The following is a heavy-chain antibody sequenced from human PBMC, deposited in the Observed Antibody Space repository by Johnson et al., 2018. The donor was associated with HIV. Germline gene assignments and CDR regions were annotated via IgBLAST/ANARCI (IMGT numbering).Heavy chain of an antibody. CDR2: ISYDGSNK. J-gene: IGHJ3*02. CDR3: AKDLGDAVGTTHDAFDI. Sequence: QEKLVESGGGVVQPGQSLRLSCAASGLTFSSYGMHWVRQAPGKGLEWVALISYDGSNKYYADSVKGRFTISRDNSKNTLYLQMHSLRAEDTAVYYCAKDLGDAVGTTHDAFDIWGQGTTVTVSS. CDR1: GLTFSSYG. D-gene: IGHD1-26*01. V-gene: IGHV3-30*18.